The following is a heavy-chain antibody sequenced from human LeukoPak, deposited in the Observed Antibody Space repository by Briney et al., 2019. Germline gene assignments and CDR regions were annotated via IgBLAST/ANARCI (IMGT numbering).Heavy chain of an antibody. CDR2: IYYSGST. J-gene: IGHJ5*02. CDR1: LGSISSYY. Sequence: SETLSLTCSVSLGSISSYYWSCIPQPPGKGLEWIGYIYYSGSTNYNPSLHSRVTISVDTSTHQFSLKLSSVTAADTAVYYCARIYGRPPRFDPWGQGTLVTVSS. CDR3: ARIYGRPPRFDP. D-gene: IGHD3-10*01. V-gene: IGHV4-59*01.